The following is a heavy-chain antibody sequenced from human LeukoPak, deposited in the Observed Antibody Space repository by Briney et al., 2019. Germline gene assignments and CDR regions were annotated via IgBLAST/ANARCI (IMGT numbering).Heavy chain of an antibody. CDR1: GYTFTGYY. CDR3: ARSGAGYPFDY. CDR2: INPNSGGT. J-gene: IGHJ4*02. D-gene: IGHD6-25*01. V-gene: IGHV1-2*02. Sequence: GASVEVSCKASGYTFTGYYMHWVRQAPGQGLEWMGWINPNSGGTNYAQKFRGRVTMTRDTSISTAYMELSRLRPDDTAVYYCARSGAGYPFDYWGQGTLVTVSS.